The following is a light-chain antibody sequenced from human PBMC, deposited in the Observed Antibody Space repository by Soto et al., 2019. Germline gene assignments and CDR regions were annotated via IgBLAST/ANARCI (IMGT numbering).Light chain of an antibody. V-gene: IGKV1-39*01. CDR3: QQGYSRPRT. CDR1: QSISSY. J-gene: IGKJ1*01. Sequence: DIKVTQSPSAVSGSVGDRVTITCRASQSISSYLNWYQQKPGKAPNLLIFTSSNLESGVPSRFSGSGSGTDFTLTISSLQPEDFATYFCQQGYSRPRTFGQGTKVDI. CDR2: TSS.